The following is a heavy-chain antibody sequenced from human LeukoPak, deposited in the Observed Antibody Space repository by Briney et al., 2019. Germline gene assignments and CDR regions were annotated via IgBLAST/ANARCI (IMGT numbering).Heavy chain of an antibody. CDR1: GGSFSGYY. V-gene: IGHV4-34*01. CDR2: INHSGST. J-gene: IGHJ3*02. D-gene: IGHD6-13*01. CDR3: ARERASWYDAFDI. Sequence: SETLSLTCAVYGGSFSGYYWSWIRQPPGKGLEWIGEINHSGSTNYNPSLKSRVTISVDTSKNQFSLKLSSVTAADTAVYYCARERASWYDAFDIWGQGTMVTVSS.